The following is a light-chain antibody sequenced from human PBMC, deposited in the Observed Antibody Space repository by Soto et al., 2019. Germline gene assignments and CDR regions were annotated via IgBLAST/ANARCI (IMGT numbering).Light chain of an antibody. CDR3: QQYGSSPWT. J-gene: IGKJ1*01. CDR1: QSVSSSY. CDR2: GAS. Sequence: EIVLTQSPGTLSLSPGERATLSCRASQSVSSSYLAWYQQKPGQAPRLLLYGASSRATGIPDRFSGSGSGPDFTLTISRLEPEDFAVYYCQQYGSSPWTFVQGTKVEIK. V-gene: IGKV3-20*01.